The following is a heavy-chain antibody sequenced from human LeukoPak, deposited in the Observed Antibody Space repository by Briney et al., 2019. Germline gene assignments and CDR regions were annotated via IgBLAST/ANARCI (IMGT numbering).Heavy chain of an antibody. J-gene: IGHJ3*02. CDR3: ARDAAFDI. V-gene: IGHV3-21*01. Sequence: GGSLRLSCAASGFTFSSYTMNWVRQAPRKGLEWVSSITSSSSYLYYADSVQGRFTISRDNAKNSLYLQMNSLRAEDTAVYYCARDAAFDIWGQGTMVTVSS. CDR2: ITSSSSYL. CDR1: GFTFSSYT.